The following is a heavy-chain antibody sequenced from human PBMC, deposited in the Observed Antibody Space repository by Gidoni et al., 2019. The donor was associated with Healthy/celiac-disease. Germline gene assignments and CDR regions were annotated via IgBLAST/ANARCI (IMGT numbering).Heavy chain of an antibody. V-gene: IGHV4-38-2*01. Sequence: QVQLQESGPGLVKPSETLSLTCAVSGYSISSGSYWGWIRQPPGKGLEWIGSIYHSGSTYYNPSLKSRVTISVDTSKNQFSLKLSSVTAADTAVYYCARANDYIWGSYRSIFAFDIWGQGTMVTVSS. D-gene: IGHD3-16*02. J-gene: IGHJ3*02. CDR2: IYHSGST. CDR1: GYSISSGSY. CDR3: ARANDYIWGSYRSIFAFDI.